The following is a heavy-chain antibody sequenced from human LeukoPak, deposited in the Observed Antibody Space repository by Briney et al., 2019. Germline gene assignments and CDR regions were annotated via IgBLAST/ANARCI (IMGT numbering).Heavy chain of an antibody. J-gene: IGHJ4*02. CDR1: GYTFTGYY. D-gene: IGHD6-6*01. Sequence: ASVKVSCKASGYTFTGYYMHWVRQAPGQGLEWMGWINPNSGGTNYAQKFQGRVTMTRDTSISTAYMELSRLRSDDTAVYYCARVVYSSSPTFDYWGQGTLVTVSS. V-gene: IGHV1-2*02. CDR3: ARVVYSSSPTFDY. CDR2: INPNSGGT.